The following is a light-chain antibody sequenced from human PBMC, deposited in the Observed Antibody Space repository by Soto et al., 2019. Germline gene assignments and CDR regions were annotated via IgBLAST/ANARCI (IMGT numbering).Light chain of an antibody. CDR2: NAS. V-gene: IGKV1-5*01. CDR3: QNYNDYSRT. Sequence: IQMTQSPSTLSASVGDRVTITCRASQTISGWLAWYQQKPGKAPKLLIFNASTLKSGVPSRFSGSGFGTEFTLTISSLQPDDSATYYCQNYNDYSRTFGQGTKVDI. J-gene: IGKJ1*01. CDR1: QTISGW.